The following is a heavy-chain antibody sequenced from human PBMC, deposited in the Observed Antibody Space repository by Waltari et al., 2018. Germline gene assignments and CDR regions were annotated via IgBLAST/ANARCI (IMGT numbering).Heavy chain of an antibody. J-gene: IGHJ6*03. Sequence: EVQVVESGGGLVQPGGFLRLSCAASGFTFSSYEMTWVRQAPGKGLEWVSSISNSGSTMYYADSVKGRFTISRDNAKNSLYLQMNSLRAEDTAVYYCARPSTEYYYYYYYMDVWGKGTTVTVS. V-gene: IGHV3-48*03. CDR2: ISNSGSTM. CDR1: GFTFSSYE. CDR3: ARPSTEYYYYYYYMDV.